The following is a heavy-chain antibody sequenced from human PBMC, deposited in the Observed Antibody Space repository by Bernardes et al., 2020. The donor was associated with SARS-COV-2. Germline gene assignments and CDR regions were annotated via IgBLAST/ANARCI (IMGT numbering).Heavy chain of an antibody. D-gene: IGHD3-10*01. Sequence: ASVKVSCRTSGYTFTAYYMHWVRQAPGQGLEWMGWIHPKSGDTHYAEKFQGRVIMTRDTSITTAYMELRSLRSDDTAVYYCARDRTDGSGSHFDYWGQGTLVTVSS. CDR1: GYTFTAYY. CDR3: ARDRTDGSGSHFDY. CDR2: IHPKSGDT. V-gene: IGHV1-2*02. J-gene: IGHJ4*02.